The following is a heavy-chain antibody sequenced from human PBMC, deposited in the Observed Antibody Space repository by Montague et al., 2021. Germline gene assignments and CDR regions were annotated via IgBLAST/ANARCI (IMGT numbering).Heavy chain of an antibody. D-gene: IGHD2-15*01. J-gene: IGHJ4*02. V-gene: IGHV4-59*01. Sequence: SETLSLTCSVSGDSINGCYWSWIRQPPGKGLEWIGSVFYSGATNYNPSLKSRVTMSADTSKNQVSLKVNSVTAADTAVYYCARQGFYERGGFFIWGLGTLVTVSS. CDR2: VFYSGAT. CDR3: ARQGFYERGGFFI. CDR1: GDSINGCY.